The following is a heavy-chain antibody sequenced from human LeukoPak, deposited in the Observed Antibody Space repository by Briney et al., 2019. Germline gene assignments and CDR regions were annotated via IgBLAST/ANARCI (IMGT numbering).Heavy chain of an antibody. D-gene: IGHD3-10*01. Sequence: SETLSLTCTVSGGSISSYYWSWIRQPPGKGLEWIGYIYYSGSTNYNPSLKSRVTISVDTSKNQFSLKLSSVTAADTAVYYCASTMVRGVHTYSGHYYYYYMDVWGKGTTVTVSS. CDR2: IYYSGST. V-gene: IGHV4-59*01. CDR1: GGSISSYY. CDR3: ASTMVRGVHTYSGHYYYYYMDV. J-gene: IGHJ6*03.